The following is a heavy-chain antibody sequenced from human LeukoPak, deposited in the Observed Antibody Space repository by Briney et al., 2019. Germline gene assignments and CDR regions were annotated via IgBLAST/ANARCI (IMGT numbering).Heavy chain of an antibody. CDR2: IIPIFGTA. D-gene: IGHD2-2*01. Sequence: GASVKVSCKASGYTFTSYGISWVRQAPGQGLEWMGGIIPIFGTANYAQKFQGRVTITADESTSTAYMELSSLRSEDTAVYYCARETSKGGYFDYWGQGTLVTVSS. CDR1: GYTFTSYG. J-gene: IGHJ4*02. CDR3: ARETSKGGYFDY. V-gene: IGHV1-69*13.